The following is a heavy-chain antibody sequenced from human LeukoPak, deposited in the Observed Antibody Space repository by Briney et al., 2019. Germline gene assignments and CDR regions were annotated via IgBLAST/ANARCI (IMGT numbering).Heavy chain of an antibody. V-gene: IGHV3-30*02. CDR1: GFTFSSYG. CDR2: IRYDGSNK. D-gene: IGHD3-22*01. CDR3: AKDPRITMIVGAEYFQH. Sequence: GGSLRLSCAASGFTFSSYGMHWVRQAPGKGLEWVAFIRYDGSNKYYADSVEGRFTISRDNSKNTLYLQMNSLRAEDTAVYYCAKDPRITMIVGAEYFQHWGQGTLVTVSS. J-gene: IGHJ1*01.